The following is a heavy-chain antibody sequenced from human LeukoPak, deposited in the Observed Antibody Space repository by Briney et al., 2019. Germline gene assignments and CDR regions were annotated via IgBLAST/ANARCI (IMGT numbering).Heavy chain of an antibody. CDR1: GFTVSSNY. CDR3: ASRAAAGYYLDY. V-gene: IGHV3-53*01. J-gene: IGHJ4*02. CDR2: IYSGGST. Sequence: GGSLRLSCAASGFTVSSNYMSWVRQAPGKGLEWVSVIYSGGSTYYPDSVKGRFTISRDNSKNTLYLQMNSLRAEDTAVYYCASRAAAGYYLDYWGQGTLVTVSS. D-gene: IGHD6-13*01.